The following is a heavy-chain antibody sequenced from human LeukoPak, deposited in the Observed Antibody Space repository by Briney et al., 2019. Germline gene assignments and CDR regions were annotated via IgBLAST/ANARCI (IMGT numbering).Heavy chain of an antibody. J-gene: IGHJ4*02. CDR1: GYTLTELS. CDR3: ATPSFREQWLAWTYYFDY. D-gene: IGHD6-19*01. CDR2: FDPEDGET. Sequence: ASVKVSCKVSGYTLTELSMHWVRQAPGKGLEWMGGFDPEDGETIYAQKFQGRVTMTEDTSTDTAYMELSSLRSEDTAVYYCATPSFREQWLAWTYYFDYWGQGTLVTVSS. V-gene: IGHV1-24*01.